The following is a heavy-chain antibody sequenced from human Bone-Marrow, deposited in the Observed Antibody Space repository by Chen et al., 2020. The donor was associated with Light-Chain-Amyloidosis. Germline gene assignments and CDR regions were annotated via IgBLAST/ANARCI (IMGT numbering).Heavy chain of an antibody. CDR2: ISGSGGST. D-gene: IGHD5-12*01. CDR1: GFTFSSSA. V-gene: IGHV3-23*01. J-gene: IGHJ6*02. CDR3: AKGKSGYDSRSPTDV. Sequence: EVQLLESGGGLVQPGGSLRLSCAASGFTFSSSAMSWGRQAPGKGLEWVSAISGSGGSTYYADSVKGRFTISRDNSKNTLYLQMNSLRAEDTAVYYCAKGKSGYDSRSPTDVWGQGTTVTVSS.